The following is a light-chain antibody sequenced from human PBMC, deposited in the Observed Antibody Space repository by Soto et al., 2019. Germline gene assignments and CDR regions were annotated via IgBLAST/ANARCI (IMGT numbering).Light chain of an antibody. V-gene: IGKV1-39*01. Sequence: DIQLTQSPSSLSASVGDRVTITCRASQYIHTYLNWYQQKPGKAPKLLIYAASTLQSGVPSRFSGSGSGTDFTLTISSLQPEDSATYSCQQSYTIFTCGGGTKVDIK. CDR1: QYIHTY. CDR2: AAS. CDR3: QQSYTIFT. J-gene: IGKJ4*01.